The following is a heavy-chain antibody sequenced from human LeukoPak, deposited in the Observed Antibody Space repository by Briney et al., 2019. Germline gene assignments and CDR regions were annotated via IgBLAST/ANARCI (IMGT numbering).Heavy chain of an antibody. CDR2: IIPIFGTA. CDR3: ARVAVAGPGGMDV. Sequence: ASVKVSCKASGGTFSSSAISWVRQAPGQGLEWMGGIIPIFGTANYAQKFQGRVTITADESTSTAYMELSSLRSEDTAVYYCARVAVAGPGGMDVWGQGTTVTVSS. J-gene: IGHJ6*02. D-gene: IGHD6-19*01. CDR1: GGTFSSSA. V-gene: IGHV1-69*13.